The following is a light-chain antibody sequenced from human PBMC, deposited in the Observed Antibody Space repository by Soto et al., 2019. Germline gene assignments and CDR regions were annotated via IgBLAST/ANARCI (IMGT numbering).Light chain of an antibody. CDR3: QQTYTTLSIT. Sequence: DIKMTQSPSSLSGSVGDRVTITCRASESISRHLNWYQQKPGKAPKLLIYAASSLQNGVPSRFRGGGSGTDFTLTISNLQPEDFATYYCQQTYTTLSITFGQGTRLDIK. CDR2: AAS. V-gene: IGKV1-39*01. J-gene: IGKJ5*01. CDR1: ESISRH.